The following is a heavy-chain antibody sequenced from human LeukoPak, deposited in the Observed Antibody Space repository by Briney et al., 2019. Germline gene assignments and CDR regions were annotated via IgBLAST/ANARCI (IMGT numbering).Heavy chain of an antibody. CDR2: INPNSGGT. Sequence: VASVKVSCKASGYTFTGYYMHWVRPAPGQGLAWMGWINPNSGGTNYAQKFQGRVTMTRDTSISTAYMELSRLRSDDTAVYYCARDRSFPTGKDLDYWGQGTLVTVSS. CDR3: ARDRSFPTGKDLDY. V-gene: IGHV1-2*02. D-gene: IGHD1-1*01. CDR1: GYTFTGYY. J-gene: IGHJ4*02.